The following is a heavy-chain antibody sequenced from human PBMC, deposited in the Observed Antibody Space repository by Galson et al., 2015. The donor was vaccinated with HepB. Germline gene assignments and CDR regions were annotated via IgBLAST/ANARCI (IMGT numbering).Heavy chain of an antibody. CDR3: ARETYYYDSSGYYGRSGYYYYGMDV. CDR2: ISSSSSYI. CDR1: GFTFSSYS. J-gene: IGHJ6*02. Sequence: SLRLSCAASGFTFSSYSMNWVRQAPGKGLEWVSSISSSSSYIYYADSVKGRFTISRDNAKNSLYLQMNSLRAEDTAVYYCARETYYYDSSGYYGRSGYYYYGMDVWGQGTTVTVSS. V-gene: IGHV3-21*01. D-gene: IGHD3-22*01.